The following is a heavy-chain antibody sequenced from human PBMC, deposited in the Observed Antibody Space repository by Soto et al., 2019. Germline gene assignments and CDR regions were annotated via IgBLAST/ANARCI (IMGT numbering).Heavy chain of an antibody. CDR3: TKSKDDYYDSSGYYENWFDP. Sequence: GGSLRLSCAASGFTFDDYAMHWVRQAPGKGLEWVSGISWNSGSIGYADSVKGRFTISRDNAKNSLYLQMNSLRAEDTALYYCTKSKDDYYDSSGYYENWFDPWGQGTLVTVSS. CDR1: GFTFDDYA. D-gene: IGHD3-22*01. CDR2: ISWNSGSI. V-gene: IGHV3-9*01. J-gene: IGHJ5*02.